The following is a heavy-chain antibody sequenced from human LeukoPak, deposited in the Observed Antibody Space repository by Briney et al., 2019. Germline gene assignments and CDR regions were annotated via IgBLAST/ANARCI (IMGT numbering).Heavy chain of an antibody. V-gene: IGHV1-69*01. CDR1: GGTLSSYA. J-gene: IGHJ6*03. CDR3: ARDLAYYDFSNYYYYYMGV. Sequence: ASVKVSCKASGGTLSSYAISWVRQAPGQGLEWMGGIIPIFGTANYAQKFQGRVTITADESTSTAYMELSSLRSEDTAVYYCARDLAYYDFSNYYYYYMGVWGKGTTVTVSS. D-gene: IGHD3-3*01. CDR2: IIPIFGTA.